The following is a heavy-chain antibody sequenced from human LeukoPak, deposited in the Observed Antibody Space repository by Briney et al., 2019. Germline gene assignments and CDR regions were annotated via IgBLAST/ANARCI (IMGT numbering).Heavy chain of an antibody. J-gene: IGHJ4*02. V-gene: IGHV4-4*02. CDR3: ARHPLGYCDSTSCSHFDY. CDR2: IYHSGST. D-gene: IGHD2-2*01. Sequence: SGTLSLTCAVSGGSISSGHWWSWVRQPPGKGLEWIGEIYHSGSTNYNPSLKSRVTISVDKSKNQFSLKLNSVTAADTAVYYCARHPLGYCDSTSCSHFDYWGQGPLVTVSS. CDR1: GGSISSGHW.